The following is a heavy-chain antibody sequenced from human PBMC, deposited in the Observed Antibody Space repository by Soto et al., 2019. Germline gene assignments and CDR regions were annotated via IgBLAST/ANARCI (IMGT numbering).Heavy chain of an antibody. CDR2: INAGNGNT. J-gene: IGHJ5*02. CDR3: ARGFPLCFVP. D-gene: IGHD2-21*01. Sequence: ASVKVSCKASGYTFTSYAIDWLRQAPGQRLEWMGWINAGNGNTKYSQKFQGRVTITRDTSASTAYMELSSLRSEDTAVYYCARGFPLCFVPRGQGTLVTVSS. CDR1: GYTFTSYA. V-gene: IGHV1-3*01.